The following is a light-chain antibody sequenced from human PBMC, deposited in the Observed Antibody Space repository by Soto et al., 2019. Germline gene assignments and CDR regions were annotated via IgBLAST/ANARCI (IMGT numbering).Light chain of an antibody. J-gene: IGKJ4*01. CDR2: DAS. CDR1: QSVSSY. Sequence: EIVLTQSPATLSLSPGERATLSYRASQSVSSYLAWYQQKPGQAPRLLIYDASNRATGIPARFSGSGPGTDFTLTISSLEPEDFAVYYCQQRSNWHPTFGGGTKVEIK. V-gene: IGKV3D-11*02. CDR3: QQRSNWHPT.